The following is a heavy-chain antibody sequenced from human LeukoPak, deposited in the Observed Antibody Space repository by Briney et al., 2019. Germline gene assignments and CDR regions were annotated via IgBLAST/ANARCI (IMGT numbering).Heavy chain of an antibody. V-gene: IGHV1-69*13. J-gene: IGHJ4*02. Sequence: GASVKVSCKACGGTFSSYAISWVRQAPGQGLEWVGGIIPIFGRTHYAQKFQARVTITADESTSTAYMELSRLRSEDTAVYYCASPTRNWGQGTLVTVSS. D-gene: IGHD1-14*01. CDR3: ASPTRN. CDR1: GGTFSSYA. CDR2: IIPIFGRT.